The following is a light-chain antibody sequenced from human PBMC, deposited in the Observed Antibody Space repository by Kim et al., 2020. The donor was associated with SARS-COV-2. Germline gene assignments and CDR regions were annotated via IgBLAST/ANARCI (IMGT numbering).Light chain of an antibody. J-gene: IGKJ2*01. CDR3: QQYGSSPRT. CDR1: QSVTSSD. V-gene: IGKV3-20*01. CDR2: GAS. Sequence: LSPGERATLSCRASQSVTSSDLAWYQQRPGQAPRLLIYGASSRATGIPDRCSGSGSGTDFTLTISRLEPEDFAVYYCQQYGSSPRTFGQGTKLEIK.